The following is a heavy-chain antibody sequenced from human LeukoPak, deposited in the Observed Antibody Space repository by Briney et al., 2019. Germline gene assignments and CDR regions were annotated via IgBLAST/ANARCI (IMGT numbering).Heavy chain of an antibody. CDR1: GYTFTSYD. D-gene: IGHD2-15*01. J-gene: IGHJ4*02. V-gene: IGHV1-8*01. CDR3: ATGGYCSGGSCYSRFDY. Sequence: GASVKVSCKASGYTFTSYDINWVRQATGQGLEWMGWMNPNSGNTGYAQKFKGRVTMTRNTSISTAYMELSSLRSEDTAVYYCATGGYCSGGSCYSRFDYWGQGTLVTVSS. CDR2: MNPNSGNT.